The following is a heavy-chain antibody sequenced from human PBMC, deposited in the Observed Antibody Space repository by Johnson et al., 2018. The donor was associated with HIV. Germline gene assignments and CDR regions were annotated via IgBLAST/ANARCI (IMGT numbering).Heavy chain of an antibody. CDR2: ISYDGSNK. CDR1: GFTFSSYG. CDR3: AGSTLDITMIVVVPDAFDI. D-gene: IGHD3-22*01. Sequence: QVQLVESGGGVVQPGRSLRLSCAASGFTFSSYGMHWVRQAPGKGLEWVAVISYDGSNKYYADSVKGRFTISRDNSKNTLYMQMNSLRAEDTAVYYCAGSTLDITMIVVVPDAFDIWGQGTMVTVSS. V-gene: IGHV3-30*03. J-gene: IGHJ3*02.